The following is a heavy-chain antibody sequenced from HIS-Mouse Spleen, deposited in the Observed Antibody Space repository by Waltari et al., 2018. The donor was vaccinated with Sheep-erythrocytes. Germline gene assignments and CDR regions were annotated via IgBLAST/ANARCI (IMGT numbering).Heavy chain of an antibody. V-gene: IGHV5-51*03. CDR3: ARRTYYDFWSGYYTDAFDI. Sequence: EVQLVQSGAEVTKPGESLKISCKGSGYSFTSYWIGWVRQMPGKGLEWMGIIYPGDSDTRYSPSFQGQVTISADKSISTAYLQWSSLKASDTAMYYCARRTYYDFWSGYYTDAFDIWGQGTMVTVSS. CDR2: IYPGDSDT. J-gene: IGHJ3*02. D-gene: IGHD3-3*01. CDR1: GYSFTSYW.